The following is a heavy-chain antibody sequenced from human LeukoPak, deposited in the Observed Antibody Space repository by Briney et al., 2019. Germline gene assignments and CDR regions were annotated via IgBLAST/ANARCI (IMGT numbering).Heavy chain of an antibody. J-gene: IGHJ5*02. CDR2: INTNTGNP. D-gene: IGHD3-10*01. V-gene: IGHV7-4-1*02. Sequence: ASVKVSCKASGYTFTSYAMNWVRQAPGQGLEWMGWINTNTGNPTYAQGFTGRFVFSLDTSVSTAYLQISSLKAEDTAVYYCARGKSLGITMVRGVIAKGDWFDPWGQGTLVTVSS. CDR1: GYTFTSYA. CDR3: ARGKSLGITMVRGVIAKGDWFDP.